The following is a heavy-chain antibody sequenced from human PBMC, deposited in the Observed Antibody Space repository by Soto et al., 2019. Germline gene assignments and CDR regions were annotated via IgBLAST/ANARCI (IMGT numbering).Heavy chain of an antibody. CDR2: ISSNGGST. Sequence: QLGGSLRLSCSASGFTFSSYAMHWVRQAPGKGLEYVSAISSNGGSTYYADSVKGRFTISRDNSKNTLYLQMSSLRAEDTAVYYCVKDPSRNEWELLKPAYWGQGTLVTVSS. D-gene: IGHD1-26*01. V-gene: IGHV3-64D*08. J-gene: IGHJ4*02. CDR1: GFTFSSYA. CDR3: VKDPSRNEWELLKPAY.